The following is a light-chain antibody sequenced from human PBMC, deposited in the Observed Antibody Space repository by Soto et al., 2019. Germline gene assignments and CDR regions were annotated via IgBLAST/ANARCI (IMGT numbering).Light chain of an antibody. Sequence: DIQLTQSPSFLSASVGDRVTITCRASQGISTYLAWYLQRPGKAPKLLIYGASTLQSGVPSRFSGSGSGTEFTLTIISLQPEDFGTYYCQHINSDWYAFVQGTKLEIK. CDR1: QGISTY. CDR2: GAS. J-gene: IGKJ2*01. V-gene: IGKV1-9*01. CDR3: QHINSDWYA.